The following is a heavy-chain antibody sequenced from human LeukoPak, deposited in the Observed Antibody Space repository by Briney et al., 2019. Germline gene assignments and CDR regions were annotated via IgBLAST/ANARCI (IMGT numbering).Heavy chain of an antibody. CDR2: ISGDGSTT. CDR1: GFTFNNYW. Sequence: PGGSLRLSCAASGFTFNNYWMHWVRQAPGKGLVWVSRISGDGSTTSYADSVKGRFTISRDNSRNTLYLEINSLRVEDTAVYYCVKGSRSARPYYFDYWGQGTLVTVSS. D-gene: IGHD3-10*01. J-gene: IGHJ4*02. CDR3: VKGSRSARPYYFDY. V-gene: IGHV3-74*01.